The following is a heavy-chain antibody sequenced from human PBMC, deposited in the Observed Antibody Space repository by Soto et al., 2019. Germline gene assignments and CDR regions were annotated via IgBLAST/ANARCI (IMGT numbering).Heavy chain of an antibody. Sequence: PVKVSCKASGHTFTKYGISGVRQARGQGLEWMGWISAYNGNTNYAQKLQGRVTMTTDTSTSTAYMELRSLRSDDTAVYYCARESPPADYWGQGTLVTVSS. V-gene: IGHV1-18*01. CDR3: ARESPPADY. CDR1: GHTFTKYG. J-gene: IGHJ4*02. CDR2: ISAYNGNT.